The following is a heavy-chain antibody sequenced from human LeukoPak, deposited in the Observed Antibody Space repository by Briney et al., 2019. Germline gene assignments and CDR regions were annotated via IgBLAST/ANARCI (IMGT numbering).Heavy chain of an antibody. CDR3: ARSVEGYCSGGSCYSYYYYMDV. CDR1: GGSFSDYY. V-gene: IGHV4-34*01. CDR2: INHNGNT. D-gene: IGHD2-15*01. Sequence: SETLSLTCGVYGGSFSDYYWTWIRQPPGKGLEWIGEINHNGNTNYNPSLKSRVTISVGTSKNQFSLKLSSVTAADTAVYYCARSVEGYCSGGSCYSYYYYMDVWGKGTTVTVSS. J-gene: IGHJ6*03.